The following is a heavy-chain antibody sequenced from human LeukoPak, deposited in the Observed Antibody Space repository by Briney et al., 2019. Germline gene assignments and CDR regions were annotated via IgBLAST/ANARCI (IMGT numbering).Heavy chain of an antibody. CDR3: ARDWGRAGEKTYYYDSSGHYQVV. Sequence: PGGSLRLSCAASGFTFSSFSMNWVRQAPGKGLEWVSSISSSSTYIYYADSVKGRFTISRDNAKNSLYLQMNSLRAEDTAVYYCARDWGRAGEKTYYYDSSGHYQVVWGQGTLVTVSS. V-gene: IGHV3-21*01. CDR1: GFTFSSFS. CDR2: ISSSSTYI. D-gene: IGHD3-22*01. J-gene: IGHJ4*02.